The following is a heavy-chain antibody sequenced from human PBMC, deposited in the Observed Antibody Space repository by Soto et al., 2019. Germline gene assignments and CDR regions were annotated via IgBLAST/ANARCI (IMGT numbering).Heavy chain of an antibody. J-gene: IGHJ4*02. V-gene: IGHV4-30-4*01. CDR2: MYSSEST. CDR1: GGSISSGDYY. D-gene: IGHD3-10*01. Sequence: QVQLQESGPGLVKPSQTLSLTCTVSGGSISSGDYYWSWIRQPPGKGLEWIGYMYSSESTYYHPSSSSPATXSXDXXTNQFSQTLSSVNAADTAVYYCSSVGGFGATTIDYWGQGTLVTVSS. CDR3: SSVGGFGATTIDY.